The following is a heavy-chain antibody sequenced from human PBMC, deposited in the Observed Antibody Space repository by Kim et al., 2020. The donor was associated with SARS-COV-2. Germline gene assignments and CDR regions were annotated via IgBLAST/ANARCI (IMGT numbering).Heavy chain of an antibody. CDR2: MNPNSGNT. D-gene: IGHD1-26*01. CDR1: GYTFTSYD. V-gene: IGHV1-8*01. CDR3: AREGVGANWSWWINVDPTHWFDP. Sequence: ASVKVSCKASGYTFTSYDINWVRQATGQGLEWMGWMNPNSGNTGYAQKFQGRVTMTRNTSISTAYMELSSLRSEDTAVYYCAREGVGANWSWWINVDPTHWFDPWGQGTLVTVSS. J-gene: IGHJ5*02.